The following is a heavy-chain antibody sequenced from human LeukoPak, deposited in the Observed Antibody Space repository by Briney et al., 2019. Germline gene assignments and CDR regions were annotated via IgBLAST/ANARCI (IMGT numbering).Heavy chain of an antibody. Sequence: ASVKVSCKASGGTFSSYAISWVRQAPGQGLEWMGWINADNGDTKYSQKFQGRVTITRDTSASTAYMEVSSLRSEDTAVYYCARDVSSSSDYWGQGTLVTVSS. CDR1: GGTFSSYA. CDR2: INADNGDT. V-gene: IGHV1-3*01. J-gene: IGHJ4*02. CDR3: ARDVSSSSDY. D-gene: IGHD6-6*01.